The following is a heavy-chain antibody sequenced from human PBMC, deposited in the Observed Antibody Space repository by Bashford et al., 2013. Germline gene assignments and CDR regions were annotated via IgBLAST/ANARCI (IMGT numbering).Heavy chain of an antibody. V-gene: IGHV3-69-1*01. CDR3: ARDYYDSSGYYEEYYYYYGMDV. CDR2: ISSSSNK. D-gene: IGHD3-22*01. Sequence: VRQAPGKGLEWVSSISSSSNKYYADSVKGRFTISRDNSKNTLYLQMNSLRAEDTAVYYCARDYYDSSGYYEEYYYYYGMDVWGQGTTVTVSS. J-gene: IGHJ6*02.